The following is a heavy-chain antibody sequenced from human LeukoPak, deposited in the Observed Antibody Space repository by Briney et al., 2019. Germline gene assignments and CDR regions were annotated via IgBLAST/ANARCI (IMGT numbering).Heavy chain of an antibody. J-gene: IGHJ4*02. CDR2: ISTNGGST. Sequence: GGSLRLSCAASGFTFSSYAMHWVRQAPGKGLEYVSAISTNGGSTYYANSVKGRFTISRDNSKNTLYLQMGSLRAEDMAVYYCARGQSRWELLNPPDYWGQGTLVTVSS. CDR3: ARGQSRWELLNPPDY. D-gene: IGHD1-26*01. V-gene: IGHV3-64*01. CDR1: GFTFSSYA.